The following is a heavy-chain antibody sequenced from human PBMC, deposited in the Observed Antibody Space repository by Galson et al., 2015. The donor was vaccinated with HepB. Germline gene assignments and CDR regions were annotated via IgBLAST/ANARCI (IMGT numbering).Heavy chain of an antibody. CDR3: AKDSYYDYVWGSYRWADGMDV. J-gene: IGHJ6*02. CDR1: GFTFSSYA. CDR2: ISSSGGST. Sequence: SLRLSCAASGFTFSSYAMSWVRQAPGKGLEWVSAISSSGGSTYYADSVKGRFTISRDNSKNSLSLQMNSLRAGDTAVYYCAKDSYYDYVWGSYRWADGMDVWGQGTTVTVSS. V-gene: IGHV3-23*01. D-gene: IGHD3-16*02.